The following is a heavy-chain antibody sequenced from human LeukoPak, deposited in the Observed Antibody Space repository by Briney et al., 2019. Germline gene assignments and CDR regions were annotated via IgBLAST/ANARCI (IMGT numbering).Heavy chain of an antibody. CDR3: AREGGVYFDY. J-gene: IGHJ4*02. V-gene: IGHV4-59*01. D-gene: IGHD2-8*02. Sequence: SETLSLTCTVSGGSISSYYWSWIRQPPGKGLEWIGYIYYSGITNYNPSLKSRVTISVDTSKNQFSLKLSSVTAADTAVYYCAREGGVYFDYWGQGTLVTVSS. CDR2: IYYSGIT. CDR1: GGSISSYY.